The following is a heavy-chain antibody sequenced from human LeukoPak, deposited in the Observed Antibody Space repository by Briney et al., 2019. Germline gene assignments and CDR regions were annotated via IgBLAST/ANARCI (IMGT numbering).Heavy chain of an antibody. CDR1: GFTFSSYS. V-gene: IGHV3-21*01. Sequence: PGGSLRLSCAAAGFTFSSYSMNWVRQAPGKGLEWVSSISSSSSYIYYADSVKGRFTISRDNAKNSLYLQMNSLRAEDTAVYYCARDAMIAAAGTPYSDYCGQGTLVTVSS. J-gene: IGHJ4*02. CDR2: ISSSSSYI. CDR3: ARDAMIAAAGTPYSDY. D-gene: IGHD6-13*01.